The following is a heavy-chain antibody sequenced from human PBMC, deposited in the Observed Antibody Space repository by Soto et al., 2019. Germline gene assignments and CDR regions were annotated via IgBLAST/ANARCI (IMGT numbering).Heavy chain of an antibody. Sequence: GESLKISCKGSGFSLTDYWISWVRQMPGKGLEWMGNIDPVDSYANYSPSFQGHVTFSVDTSISTAYLQWSSLKASDTAMYFCARIESIARNWFDPWAQRTLVTVSS. CDR3: ARIESIARNWFDP. V-gene: IGHV5-10-1*01. CDR2: IDPVDSYA. J-gene: IGHJ5*02. CDR1: GFSLTDYW. D-gene: IGHD2-21*01.